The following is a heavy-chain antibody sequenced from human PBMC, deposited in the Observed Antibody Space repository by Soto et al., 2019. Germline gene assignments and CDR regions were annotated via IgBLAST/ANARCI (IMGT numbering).Heavy chain of an antibody. CDR3: AREPYWSGGSCYSIRTEYYYDMDV. J-gene: IGHJ6*03. Sequence: EVQLVESGGDLVQPGGSLRLSCAASGFTFSTYSMHWVRLAPGKGLDWLSYISSGSTTIYYADSVRGRFTISRDNAKNSLYLQMNSLRAEDTAVDYCAREPYWSGGSCYSIRTEYYYDMDVWGKGTTVTVSS. CDR1: GFTFSTYS. V-gene: IGHV3-48*01. D-gene: IGHD2-15*01. CDR2: ISSGSTTI.